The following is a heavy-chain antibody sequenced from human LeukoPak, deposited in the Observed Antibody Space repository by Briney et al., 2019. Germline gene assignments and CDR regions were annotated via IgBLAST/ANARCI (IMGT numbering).Heavy chain of an antibody. D-gene: IGHD3-16*01. V-gene: IGHV4-38-2*01. CDR2: IFHSGIA. Sequence: SETLSLTCAVSNYPITSDYYWVWIRQPPGQGLEWIGQIFHSGIAHYNPSLKSRVTMSVDTARSQFSVNLNSVTAADTAVYFCGRAGFGTAYNRFYYYMDVWGKGTTVTVSS. CDR3: GRAGFGTAYNRFYYYMDV. CDR1: NYPITSDYY. J-gene: IGHJ6*03.